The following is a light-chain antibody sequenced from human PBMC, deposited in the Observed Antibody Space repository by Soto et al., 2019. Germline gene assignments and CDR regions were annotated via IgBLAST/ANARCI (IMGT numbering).Light chain of an antibody. CDR1: QSVSSN. J-gene: IGKJ1*01. Sequence: EIGMTQSPSAVSVYPGERAPLSCRASQSVSSNLAWYQQKPGQAPRLLIYGASTRTTGIPSRFSGSGSGTEFTLTISSLQSEDFAVYYCQQYNNCSAPFGQGTKVDIK. CDR2: GAS. V-gene: IGKV3-15*01. CDR3: QQYNNCSAP.